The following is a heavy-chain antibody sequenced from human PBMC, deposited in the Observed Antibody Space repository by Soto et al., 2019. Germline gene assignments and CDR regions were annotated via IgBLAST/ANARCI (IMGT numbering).Heavy chain of an antibody. J-gene: IGHJ4*02. V-gene: IGHV1-18*01. CDR3: ARAPVGDTLNDY. Sequence: ASVKVSCKASGYTFTNYAFTWVRQAPGQGLEWMGWISAYNGNTNYAQMFQGRVTMTTDTSTSTAYMELRSLRSDDTAMYYCARAPVGDTLNDYWGQGTLVTVSS. CDR2: ISAYNGNT. D-gene: IGHD1-26*01. CDR1: GYTFTNYA.